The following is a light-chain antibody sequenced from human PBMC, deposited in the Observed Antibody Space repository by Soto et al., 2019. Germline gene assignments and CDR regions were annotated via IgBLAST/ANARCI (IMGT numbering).Light chain of an antibody. Sequence: AIRMTQSPSSFSASTGDRVTITCRASQGISRYLAWYQQKPGKAPKLLIYAASTLQSGVPSRFSGSGSGTDFTLTISCLQSEDFVTYYGHKYYSYPRTCGQGTKMEIK. CDR2: AAS. CDR1: QGISRY. CDR3: HKYYSYPRT. V-gene: IGKV1-8*01. J-gene: IGKJ1*01.